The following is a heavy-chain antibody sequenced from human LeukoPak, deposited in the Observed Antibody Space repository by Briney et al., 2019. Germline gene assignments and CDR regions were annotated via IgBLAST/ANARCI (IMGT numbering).Heavy chain of an antibody. V-gene: IGHV4-34*01. CDR3: ARRSSSWYYYGMDV. D-gene: IGHD6-13*01. J-gene: IGHJ6*02. CDR2: INHSGST. Sequence: SETLSLTCAVYGGSFSGYYWSGIRQPPGKGLEWIGEINHSGSTNYNPSLKSRVTISVDTSKNQFSLKLSSVTAADTAVYYCARRSSSWYYYGMDVWGQGTTVTVSS. CDR1: GGSFSGYY.